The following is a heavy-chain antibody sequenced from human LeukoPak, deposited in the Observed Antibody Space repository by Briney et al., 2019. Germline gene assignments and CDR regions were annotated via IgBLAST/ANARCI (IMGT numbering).Heavy chain of an antibody. CDR3: ARNPIRFLEWLPTFDY. J-gene: IGHJ4*02. V-gene: IGHV1-69*13. CDR1: GGTFSSHA. CDR2: IIPIFGTA. Sequence: GASVKVSCKASGGTFSSHAISWVRQAPGQGLEWMGGIIPIFGTANYAQKFQGRVTITADESTSTAYMELSSLRSEDTAVYYCARNPIRFLEWLPTFDYWGQGTLVTVSS. D-gene: IGHD3-3*01.